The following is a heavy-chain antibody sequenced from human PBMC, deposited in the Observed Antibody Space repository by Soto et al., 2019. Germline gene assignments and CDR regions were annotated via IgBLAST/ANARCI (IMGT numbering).Heavy chain of an antibody. CDR1: GFTFSSYA. J-gene: IGHJ6*02. CDR3: AKEGDCSGGSCYLWGRKYYYYGMDV. Sequence: EVQLLESGGGLVQPGGSLRLSCAASGFTFSSYAMSWVRQAPGKGLEWVSAISGSGGSTYYADSVKGRFTISRDHSKNTLYLQMNSLRAEDTAVYYCAKEGDCSGGSCYLWGRKYYYYGMDVWGQGTTVTGSS. CDR2: ISGSGGST. V-gene: IGHV3-23*01. D-gene: IGHD2-15*01.